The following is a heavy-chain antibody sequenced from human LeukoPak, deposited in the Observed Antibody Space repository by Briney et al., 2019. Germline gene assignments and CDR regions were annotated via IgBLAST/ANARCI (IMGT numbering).Heavy chain of an antibody. D-gene: IGHD3-9*01. Sequence: SETLSLTCAVYGGSFSGYYWSWIRQPPGKGLEWIGEINHSGSTNYNPSLKSRVTISVDTSKNQFSLKLSSVTAADTAVYYCARGVFYDILTGYHIEVFDYWGQGTLVTVSS. CDR3: ARGVFYDILTGYHIEVFDY. J-gene: IGHJ4*02. CDR1: GGSFSGYY. CDR2: INHSGST. V-gene: IGHV4-34*01.